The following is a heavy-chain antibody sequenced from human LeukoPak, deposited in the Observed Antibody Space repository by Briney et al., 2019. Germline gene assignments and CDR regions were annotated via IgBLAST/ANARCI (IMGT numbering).Heavy chain of an antibody. CDR1: GGSISSYY. CDR2: IYYSGST. J-gene: IGHJ4*02. CDR3: ARYYYDTRFSTYFDY. D-gene: IGHD3-22*01. V-gene: IGHV4-59*01. Sequence: SETLSLTCTVSGGSISSYYWSWIRQPPGKGLEWIGYIYYSGSTNYNPSLKSRVTISVDTSKNQFSLKLSSVTAADTAVYYCARYYYDTRFSTYFDYWGQGTLVTASS.